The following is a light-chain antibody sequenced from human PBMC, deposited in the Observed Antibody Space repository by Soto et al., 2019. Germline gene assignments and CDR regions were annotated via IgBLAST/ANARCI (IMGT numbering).Light chain of an antibody. Sequence: DIQMTQSPSSLSASVGDRVTITCRASQSISNYLNWYQQKPGKAPKLLIHAASSLQSGVPSRFSGSGSGTDFTLTISSLQPEDFATYYCQQSYSIPYTFGQGTKLEIK. J-gene: IGKJ2*01. CDR3: QQSYSIPYT. CDR1: QSISNY. CDR2: AAS. V-gene: IGKV1-39*01.